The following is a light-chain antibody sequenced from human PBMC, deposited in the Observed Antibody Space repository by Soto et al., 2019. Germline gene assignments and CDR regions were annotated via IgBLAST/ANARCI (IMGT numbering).Light chain of an antibody. CDR3: LTYDSWPL. Sequence: IVLTKSPGTLSLSPGERATLSCRASQSVTTQLAWYQQKPGQAPRLIIHGASSRATGVPDRITGSGSGTDFTLTISGLQSEDFAVYYCLTYDSWPLFGQGPRLEIK. CDR1: QSVTTQ. J-gene: IGKJ5*01. V-gene: IGKV3D-15*01. CDR2: GAS.